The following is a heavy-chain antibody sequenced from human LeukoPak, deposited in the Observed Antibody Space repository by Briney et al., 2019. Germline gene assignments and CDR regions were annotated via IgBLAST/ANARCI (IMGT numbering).Heavy chain of an antibody. D-gene: IGHD3-10*01. V-gene: IGHV3-23*01. CDR2: ISGSGGST. Sequence: PGGSLRLSCTASGFTFSSYGMPWVRQAPGKGLEWVSAISGSGGSTYYADSVKGRFTISRDNSKNTLYLQMNSLRAEDTAVYYCAKENYGSGSYYNIFVDYYYYYGMDVWGQGTTVTVSS. CDR1: GFTFSSYG. CDR3: AKENYGSGSYYNIFVDYYYYYGMDV. J-gene: IGHJ6*02.